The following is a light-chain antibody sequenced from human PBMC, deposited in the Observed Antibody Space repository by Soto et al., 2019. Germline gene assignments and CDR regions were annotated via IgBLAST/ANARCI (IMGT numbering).Light chain of an antibody. CDR1: QTIRSW. J-gene: IGKJ1*01. CDR3: QHYNIYPRT. CDR2: DAS. Sequence: DIQMTQSPSTLSASVGDRVAITCRASQTIRSWLAWYQQKPGKAPNLLIYDASSLESGVPSRFSGSGSGTEFTLTISSLQPDDSATYYCQHYNIYPRTFGQGTKVEIK. V-gene: IGKV1-5*01.